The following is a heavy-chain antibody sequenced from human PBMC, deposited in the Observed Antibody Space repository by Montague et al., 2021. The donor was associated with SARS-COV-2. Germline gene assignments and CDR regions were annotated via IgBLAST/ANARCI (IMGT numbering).Heavy chain of an antibody. D-gene: IGHD3-22*01. J-gene: IGHJ3*02. V-gene: IGHV4-59*01. CDR3: AREVRYYYDSSGTGAFDI. CDR2: RGST. Sequence: RGSTNYNPSLKSRVTISVDTSKYQFSPKLSSVTAADTAVYYCAREVRYYYDSSGTGAFDILGQGKMVTLS.